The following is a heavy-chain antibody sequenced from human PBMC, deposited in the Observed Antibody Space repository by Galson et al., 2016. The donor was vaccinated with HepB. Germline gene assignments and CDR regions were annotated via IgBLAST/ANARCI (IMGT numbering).Heavy chain of an antibody. D-gene: IGHD5-24*01. CDR3: ARKSRDQIFAY. CDR1: GGSISSGDYY. V-gene: IGHV4-30-4*01. J-gene: IGHJ4*02. Sequence: TLSLTCAVSGGSISSGDYYWSWIRQPPGRGLEWIGYISYSGSTYFNPSLKSRVTLSVDTSKNQFSLRLSSVTAADTAVYYCARKSRDQIFAYWGQGTLVTVSS. CDR2: ISYSGST.